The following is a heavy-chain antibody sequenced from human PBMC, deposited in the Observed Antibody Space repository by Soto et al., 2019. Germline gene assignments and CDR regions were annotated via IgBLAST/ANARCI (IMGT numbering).Heavy chain of an antibody. CDR3: ARLGRYQMGIFDY. V-gene: IGHV4-59*08. D-gene: IGHD2-2*01. CDR1: GGSISSYY. CDR2: IYDSGST. Sequence: SETLSLTCPVSGGSISSYYWSWIRQPPGKGLEYIGYIYDSGSTNYNPSLKSRVTISVDTSKNQFSLKLSSVTAADTALYYCARLGRYQMGIFDYWGQGTLVTVSS. J-gene: IGHJ4*02.